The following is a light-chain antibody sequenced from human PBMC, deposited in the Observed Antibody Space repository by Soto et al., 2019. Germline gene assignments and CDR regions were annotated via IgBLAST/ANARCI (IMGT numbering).Light chain of an antibody. CDR3: QQYNDRPRT. J-gene: IGKJ1*01. Sequence: EIVMTQSPATLSVSPEERATLSCRASQSVTSNLAWYQQKPGQAPRLLIYDASTRATGLPARFSGSGSGTEFTLTISSLQSEDFAVYYCQQYNDRPRTFGQGTKVEIK. CDR1: QSVTSN. CDR2: DAS. V-gene: IGKV3-15*01.